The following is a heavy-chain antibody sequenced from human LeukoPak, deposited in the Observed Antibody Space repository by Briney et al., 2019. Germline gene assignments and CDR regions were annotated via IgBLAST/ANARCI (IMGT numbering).Heavy chain of an antibody. CDR3: ARDRTDGSGRIFDP. D-gene: IGHD3-10*01. V-gene: IGHV3-33*01. J-gene: IGHJ5*02. CDR1: GFTFSSYG. CDR2: IWYDGSNK. Sequence: GRSLRLSCAASGFTFSSYGMHWVRQAPGKGLEWVAVIWYDGSNKYYADSVKGRFTISRDNSKNTPYLQMNSLRAEDTAVYYCARDRTDGSGRIFDPWGQGTLVTVSS.